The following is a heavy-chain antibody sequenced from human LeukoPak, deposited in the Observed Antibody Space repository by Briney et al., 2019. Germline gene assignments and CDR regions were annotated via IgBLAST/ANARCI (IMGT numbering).Heavy chain of an antibody. CDR3: ARLSGAPPFDY. V-gene: IGHV4-34*01. CDR2: INHSGST. D-gene: IGHD2-15*01. Sequence: KPSETLSLTCAVYGGSFSGHYWSWIRQPPGKGLEWIGEINHSGSTNYNPSLKSRVTISIDTSKNQFSLNLRSVTAAYTAVYYCARLSGAPPFDYWGQGTLVTVSS. CDR1: GGSFSGHY. J-gene: IGHJ4*02.